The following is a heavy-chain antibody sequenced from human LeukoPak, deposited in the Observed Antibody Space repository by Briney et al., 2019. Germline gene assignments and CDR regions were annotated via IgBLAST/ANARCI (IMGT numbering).Heavy chain of an antibody. J-gene: IGHJ4*02. CDR2: ISGSGGST. V-gene: IGHV3-23*01. CDR3: AKARIAAAGTFDY. Sequence: PGGSLRLSCGASGFXFSSYAISWVRQAPGKGLEWVSAISGSGGSTYYADSVKGRFTISRDNSKNTLYLQMNSLRAEDTAVYYCAKARIAAAGTFDYWGQGTLVTVSS. D-gene: IGHD6-13*01. CDR1: GFXFSSYA.